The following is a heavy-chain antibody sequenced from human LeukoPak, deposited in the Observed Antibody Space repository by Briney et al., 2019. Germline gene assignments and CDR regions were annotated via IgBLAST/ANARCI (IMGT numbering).Heavy chain of an antibody. J-gene: IGHJ3*02. Sequence: GGSLRLSXAASGFTFSSYSMNWVRQAPGKGLEWVSSISSSSSYIYYADSVKGRFTISRDNAKNSLYLQMNSLRAEDTAVYYCARSYCTNGVCYTIPYDAFDIWGQGTMVTVSS. V-gene: IGHV3-21*01. CDR2: ISSSSSYI. CDR3: ARSYCTNGVCYTIPYDAFDI. D-gene: IGHD2-8*01. CDR1: GFTFSSYS.